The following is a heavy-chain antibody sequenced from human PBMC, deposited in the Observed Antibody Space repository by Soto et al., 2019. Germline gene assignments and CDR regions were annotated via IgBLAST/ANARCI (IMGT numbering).Heavy chain of an antibody. CDR1: GGFVTSGSYY. J-gene: IGHJ3*02. D-gene: IGHD1-1*01. CDR2: MSHSGGT. V-gene: IGHV4-34*01. CDR3: ARVERGTATTVVDAFEI. Sequence: QVQLQQWGAGLLKPSETLSLTCAVYGGFVTSGSYYWSWIRQPPGKGLEWIGEMSHSGGTHFNPSLKSRVTISVDTSKNQFTPKMSSVTAADTALYYCARVERGTATTVVDAFEIWGPGIMVTVSS.